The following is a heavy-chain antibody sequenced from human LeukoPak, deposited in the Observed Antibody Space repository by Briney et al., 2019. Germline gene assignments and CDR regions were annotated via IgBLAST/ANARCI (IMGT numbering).Heavy chain of an antibody. Sequence: PGGSLRLSCAASGFTFSDYYMSWIRQAPGKALEWVSYVSSGSSTIYYADSVKGRFTVSRDNGKRSLYLHMNSLRAEDTAVYYCARDHGDYFDYWGQGTLVTVSS. CDR1: GFTFSDYY. CDR2: VSSGSSTI. D-gene: IGHD3-10*01. CDR3: ARDHGDYFDY. V-gene: IGHV3-11*04. J-gene: IGHJ4*02.